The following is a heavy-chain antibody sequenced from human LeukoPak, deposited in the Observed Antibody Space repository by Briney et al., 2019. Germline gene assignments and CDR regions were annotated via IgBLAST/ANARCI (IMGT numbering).Heavy chain of an antibody. CDR1: GFTFSSYW. CDR2: INSDGSST. Sequence: GGSLRLSCAASGFTFSSYWMHWVRQAPGKGLVWVSRINSDGSSTSYADSVKGRFTISRDNAKNTLYLQMNSLRAEDTAVYYCARGGRPWYYDSSGYHDYWGQGTLVTVSS. J-gene: IGHJ4*02. V-gene: IGHV3-74*01. D-gene: IGHD3-22*01. CDR3: ARGGRPWYYDSSGYHDY.